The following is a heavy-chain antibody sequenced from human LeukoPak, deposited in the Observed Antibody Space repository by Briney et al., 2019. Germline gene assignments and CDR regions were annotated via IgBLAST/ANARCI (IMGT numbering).Heavy chain of an antibody. CDR2: IYYSGST. J-gene: IGHJ4*02. CDR3: LRSHGAY. V-gene: IGHV4-39*01. Sequence: SETLSLTCTVSGGSISSSGYYWGWIRQPPGKGLEWIGGIYYSGSTYYNPSLKSRVTISVDTSKNQFSLKLSSVTAADTAVYYCLRSHGAYWGQGTLVTVSS. D-gene: IGHD3-10*01. CDR1: GGSISSSGYY.